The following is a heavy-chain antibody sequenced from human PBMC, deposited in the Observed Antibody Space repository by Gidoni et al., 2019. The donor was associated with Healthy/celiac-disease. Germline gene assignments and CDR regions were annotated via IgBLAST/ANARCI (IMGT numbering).Heavy chain of an antibody. CDR2: INAGNGNT. V-gene: IGHV1-3*01. D-gene: IGHD3-16*02. CDR3: ASGPLGVTFGGVIGGGGAY. J-gene: IGHJ4*02. Sequence: QVQLVQSGAEVKKPGASVKVSCKASGYNFTSYAMHWVRQAPGQRLEWMGWINAGNGNTKYSQKFQGRVTITRDTSASTAYMELSSLRSEDTAVYYCASGPLGVTFGGVIGGGGAYWGQGTLVTVSS. CDR1: GYNFTSYA.